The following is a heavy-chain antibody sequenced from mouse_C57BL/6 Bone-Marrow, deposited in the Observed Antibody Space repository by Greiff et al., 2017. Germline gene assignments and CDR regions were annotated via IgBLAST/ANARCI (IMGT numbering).Heavy chain of an antibody. CDR2: IDPSDSYT. J-gene: IGHJ2*01. CDR1: GYTFTSYW. CDR3: ARRLLYFDY. V-gene: IGHV1-50*01. D-gene: IGHD2-13*01. Sequence: VQLQQPGAELVKPGASVKLSCKASGYTFTSYWMQWVKQRPGQGLEWIGEIDPSDSYTNYNQKFKGKATLTVDTSSSTAYMQLSSLKSEDSAVYYCARRLLYFDYWGQGTTLTVSS.